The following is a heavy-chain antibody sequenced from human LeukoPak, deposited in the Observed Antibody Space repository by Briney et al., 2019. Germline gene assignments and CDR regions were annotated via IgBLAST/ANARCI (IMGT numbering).Heavy chain of an antibody. CDR1: GYAFTTYG. CDR2: ISAYNGNT. J-gene: IGHJ4*02. D-gene: IGHD5-18*01. CDR3: ARVGRKIQLWSDFDY. V-gene: IGHV1-18*01. Sequence: ASVKVSCKASGYAFTTYGLSWVRQAPGQGLEWMGWISAYNGNTNYAQKLQGRVTMTTDTSTSTAYMELRSLRSDDTAVYYCARVGRKIQLWSDFDYWGQGTLVTVSS.